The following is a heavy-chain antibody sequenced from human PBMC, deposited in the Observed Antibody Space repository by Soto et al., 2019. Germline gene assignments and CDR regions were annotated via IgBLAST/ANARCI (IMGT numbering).Heavy chain of an antibody. CDR2: IYWNDDK. D-gene: IGHD6-25*01. CDR1: GFSLTTSGVS. V-gene: IGHV2-5*01. J-gene: IGHJ4*02. Sequence: QITLKESGPTLVKPTQTLTLTCTFSGFSLTTSGVSVGWIRQPPGKALEWLASIYWNDDKCYSPSLKSRLTLTKDNSKKQVVLTMTNMDPVDTATYYCAYRVGSRGSFDYWGQGTLVTISS. CDR3: AYRVGSRGSFDY.